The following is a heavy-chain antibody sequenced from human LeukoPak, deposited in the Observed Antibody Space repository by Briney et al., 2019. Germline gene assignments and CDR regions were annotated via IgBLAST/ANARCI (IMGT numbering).Heavy chain of an antibody. V-gene: IGHV4-34*01. CDR2: INHSGST. CDR3: ARGPPEYDH. D-gene: IGHD6-6*01. J-gene: IGHJ5*02. CDR1: GGSFSGYY. Sequence: SETLSLTCAVYGGSFSGYYWSWIRRPPGKGLEWIGEINHSGSTNYNPSLKSRVTISVDTSKNQFSLKLSSVTAADTAVYYCARGPPEYDHWGQGTLVTVSS.